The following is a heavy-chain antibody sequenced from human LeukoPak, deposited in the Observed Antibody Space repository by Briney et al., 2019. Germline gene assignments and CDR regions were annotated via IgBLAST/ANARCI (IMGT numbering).Heavy chain of an antibody. CDR2: IKSKAHGGTA. D-gene: IGHD3-3*01. CDR3: TTDKDFWGGYQDF. Sequence: GGSLRLSCVASGFTFTNAWMTWVRQAPGKGLEWVGRIKSKAHGGTADYVASVEGRFIISRNDSEDTMYLQMNSLKIEDTGVYYCTTDKDFWGGYQDFWGQGVLVSVSS. J-gene: IGHJ4*02. V-gene: IGHV3-15*01. CDR1: GFTFTNAW.